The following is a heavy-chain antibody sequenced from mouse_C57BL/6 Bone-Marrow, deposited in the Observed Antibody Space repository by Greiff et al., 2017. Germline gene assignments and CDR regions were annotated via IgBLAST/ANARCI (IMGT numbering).Heavy chain of an antibody. CDR2: ISSGGSYT. D-gene: IGHD1-1*01. Sequence: EVQLVESGGDLVKPGGSLKLSCAASGFNFSSYGMSWVRQTPDKRLAWVATISSGGSYTYYPASVKGRFTISRDNTKNTLYLQMSSLKSDETAMYYGARSFITTVARYCDVWGTGTTVTVSA. CDR1: GFNFSSYG. J-gene: IGHJ1*03. V-gene: IGHV5-6*01. CDR3: ARSFITTVARYCDV.